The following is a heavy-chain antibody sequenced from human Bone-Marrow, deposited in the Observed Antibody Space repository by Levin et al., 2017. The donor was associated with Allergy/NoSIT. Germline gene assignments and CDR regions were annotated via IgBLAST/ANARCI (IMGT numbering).Heavy chain of an antibody. J-gene: IGHJ1*01. CDR2: MNPNSGNS. CDR1: GYTFTNND. V-gene: IGHV1-8*01. CDR3: ARGGRGQSDVPY. D-gene: IGHD3-10*01. Sequence: ASVKVSCKASGYTFTNNDIHWVRQATGQGLEWMGWMNPNSGNSAYAQKIQGRVTMTRDTSIATAYMELSSLRSEDTAVYYCARGGRGQSDVPYWGQGTLVIVSS.